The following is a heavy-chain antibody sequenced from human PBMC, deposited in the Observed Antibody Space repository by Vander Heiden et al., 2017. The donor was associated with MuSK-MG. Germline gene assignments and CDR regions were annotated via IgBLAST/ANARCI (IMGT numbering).Heavy chain of an antibody. Sequence: QVQLQQWGAGLLKPSETLSLTCAVYGGSFSGYYWSWIRQPPGKGLEWIGEINHSGSTNYNPSLKSRVTISVDTSKNQFSLKLSSVTAADTAVYYCARGERIAARHFDYWGQGTLVTVSS. V-gene: IGHV4-34*01. D-gene: IGHD6-6*01. CDR1: GGSFSGYY. CDR2: INHSGST. CDR3: ARGERIAARHFDY. J-gene: IGHJ4*02.